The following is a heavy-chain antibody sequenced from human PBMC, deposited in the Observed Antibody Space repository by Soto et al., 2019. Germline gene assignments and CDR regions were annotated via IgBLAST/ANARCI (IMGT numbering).Heavy chain of an antibody. D-gene: IGHD3-10*01. CDR1: GFTFSSNA. V-gene: IGHV3-23*01. CDR3: ARASGESYPGSRVFDS. Sequence: EVQLLESGGDLVQPGGSLRLSCPASGFTFSSNAMSWVRQAPGKGLEWVSVITNTGGDTLYADSVKGRFTISRDNSKNTLYLQMNSLRAEDTAIYYCARASGESYPGSRVFDSWGQGTRVTVSS. CDR2: ITNTGGDT. J-gene: IGHJ4*02.